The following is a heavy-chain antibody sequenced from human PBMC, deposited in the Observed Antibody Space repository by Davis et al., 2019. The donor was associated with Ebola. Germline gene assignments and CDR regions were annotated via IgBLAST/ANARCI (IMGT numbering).Heavy chain of an antibody. Sequence: AASAQVSCNASAYTFTTYPIHWLRQAPGHRLEWMGWINAGDGKIIYSENFQGRLTITRDTSATTAYMELSSLRSEDTAAYYCARGRTGTGTRGLSWFDPWGQGALVTVSS. CDR1: AYTFTTYP. J-gene: IGHJ5*02. D-gene: IGHD3/OR15-3a*01. CDR2: INAGDGKI. V-gene: IGHV1-3*01. CDR3: ARGRTGTGTRGLSWFDP.